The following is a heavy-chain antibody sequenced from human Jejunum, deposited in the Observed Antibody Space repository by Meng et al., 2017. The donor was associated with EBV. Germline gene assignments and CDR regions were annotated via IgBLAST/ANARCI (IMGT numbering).Heavy chain of an antibody. CDR2: IYHGGGT. Sequence: QVQLQESGPRLEKPSGTLSLTCVVSGGSISDNDWWSWVRQPPGKGLEWLGEIYHGGGTNYNPSLESRVTISVDKSKNQFSLKLNSVTVADTAVYYCAGNGYYALEYWGPGTLVTVSS. J-gene: IGHJ4*02. V-gene: IGHV4-4*02. D-gene: IGHD3-22*01. CDR3: AGNGYYALEY. CDR1: GGSISDNDW.